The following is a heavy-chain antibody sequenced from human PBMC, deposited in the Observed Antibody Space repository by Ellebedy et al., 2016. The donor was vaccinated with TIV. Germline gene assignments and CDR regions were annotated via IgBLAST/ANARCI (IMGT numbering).Heavy chain of an antibody. D-gene: IGHD3-10*01. J-gene: IGHJ4*02. CDR2: MSYDGRNK. CDR3: AKDLGFYGSGSRY. Sequence: PGGSLRLSCAASGFTFSTYGMHWVRQAPGKGLEWVAFMSYDGRNKYYGDSVKGRFTISRDNSNNTLYLQMNSLRTEDTALYYCAKDLGFYGSGSRYWGQGTLVTVSS. V-gene: IGHV3-30*18. CDR1: GFTFSTYG.